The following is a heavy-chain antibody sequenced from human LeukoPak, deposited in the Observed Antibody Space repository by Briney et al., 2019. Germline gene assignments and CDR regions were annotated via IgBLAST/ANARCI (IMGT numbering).Heavy chain of an antibody. CDR2: INHGEGDT. V-gene: IGHV5-51*01. J-gene: IGHJ4*02. Sequence: GASPQILSKGAGSGFTKYWIGWWRRQPGKGLRGRGGINHGEGDTRYSPSFKGRVTISADKSINTSSLKLSTLTASDTAMYYCASHALHDDNSDYFFAYWGQGTLVTVSS. D-gene: IGHD3-22*01. CDR3: ASHALHDDNSDYFFAY. CDR1: GSGFTKYW.